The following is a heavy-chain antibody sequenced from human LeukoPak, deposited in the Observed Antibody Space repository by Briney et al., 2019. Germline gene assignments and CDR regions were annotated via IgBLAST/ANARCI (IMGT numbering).Heavy chain of an antibody. CDR3: AKFVVATNWFDP. J-gene: IGHJ5*02. V-gene: IGHV3-23*01. Sequence: PGGSLRLSCAASGFTFSSYAMSWVRQAPGKGLEWVSAISGSGGSTYYADSVRGRFTISRDNSKNTLYLQMNSLRAEDTAVYYCAKFVVATNWFDPWGQGTLVTVSS. D-gene: IGHD2-15*01. CDR1: GFTFSSYA. CDR2: ISGSGGST.